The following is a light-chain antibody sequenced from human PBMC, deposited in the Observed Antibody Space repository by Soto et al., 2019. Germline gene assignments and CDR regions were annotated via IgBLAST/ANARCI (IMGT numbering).Light chain of an antibody. Sequence: DIQMTQSPSFVSASVGDRVKITCRGRQAVTTWLPWYQQNPADAPTLLFYVASTFQSGVPSRFSGSGSRTDFTLTIPTLQPEDFATYYCQQANSFHRTFGGGTKV. V-gene: IGKV1-12*01. CDR1: QAVTTW. J-gene: IGKJ4*01. CDR2: VAS. CDR3: QQANSFHRT.